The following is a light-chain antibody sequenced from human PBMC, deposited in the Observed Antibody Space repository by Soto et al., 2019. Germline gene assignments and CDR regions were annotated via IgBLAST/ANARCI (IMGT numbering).Light chain of an antibody. CDR1: QSVSSSY. V-gene: IGKV3-20*01. CDR2: GAS. Sequence: IVLTQSPGTLSLSPGERATLSCRASQSVSSSYLAWYQQKPGQAPRLLIYGASNRATGIPDRFSDSGSGTDFTLTISRLEPEDFAVYYCQQYGSSGTFGQGTKVDIK. J-gene: IGKJ1*01. CDR3: QQYGSSGT.